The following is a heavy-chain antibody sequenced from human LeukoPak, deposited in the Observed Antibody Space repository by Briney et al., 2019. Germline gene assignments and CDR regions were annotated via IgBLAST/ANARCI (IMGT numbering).Heavy chain of an antibody. D-gene: IGHD6-13*01. J-gene: IGHJ6*03. CDR3: ARGRVSSSSWHSTYYYYFYMDV. V-gene: IGHV4-59*01. CDR2: IDHTGST. CDR1: DDSISIYY. Sequence: SETLSLICSVSDDSISIYYWSWIRQPPGKGLEWIGYIDHTGSTNYNPSLNSRVTISRDTSKNHCSLELSSVTAADTAVYFCARGRVSSSSWHSTYYYYFYMDVWGKGTTVTVSS.